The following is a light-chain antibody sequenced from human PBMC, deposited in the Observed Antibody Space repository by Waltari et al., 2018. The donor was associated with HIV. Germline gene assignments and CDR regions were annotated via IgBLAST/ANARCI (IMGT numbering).Light chain of an antibody. CDR3: FSYAQSHNSYV. J-gene: IGLJ1*01. CDR2: DVR. CDR1: EPDIGLSDY. V-gene: IGLV2-11*01. Sequence: QSVLTQPRSVSGSPGQYVTISCTGSEPDIGLSDYVSWYHHQPGNSPKLIIYDVRPRPSGVPPRFSGSRSGSTASLTISGLQADDEGDYYCFSYAQSHNSYVFGVGTTVTVL.